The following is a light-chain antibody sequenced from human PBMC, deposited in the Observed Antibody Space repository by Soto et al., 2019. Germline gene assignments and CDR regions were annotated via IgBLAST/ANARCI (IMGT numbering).Light chain of an antibody. J-gene: IGLJ1*01. CDR3: CSYAGSYV. Sequence: QSALTQPRSVSGCPGQSVTISCTGTSSDVGGYNYVSWYQQHPAKAPKLMIYDVSKRPSGVPDRFCGSKSGNTASLTISGPQAEDEADYYCCSYAGSYVFGTGTKVTAL. CDR2: DVS. CDR1: SSDVGGYNY. V-gene: IGLV2-11*01.